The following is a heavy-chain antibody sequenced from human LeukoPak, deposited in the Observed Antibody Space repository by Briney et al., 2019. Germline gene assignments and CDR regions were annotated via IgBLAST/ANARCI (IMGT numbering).Heavy chain of an antibody. D-gene: IGHD5-24*01. J-gene: IGHJ4*02. CDR3: ARALRWLQGGYYFDY. CDR2: IYTSGST. CDR1: GGSISSYY. V-gene: IGHV4-4*07. Sequence: SETLSLTCTVSGGSISSYYWSWIRPPAGKGLEWIGRIYTSGSTNYNPSLKSRVTMSVDTSKNQFSLKLSSVTAADTAVYYCARALRWLQGGYYFDYWGQGTLVTVSS.